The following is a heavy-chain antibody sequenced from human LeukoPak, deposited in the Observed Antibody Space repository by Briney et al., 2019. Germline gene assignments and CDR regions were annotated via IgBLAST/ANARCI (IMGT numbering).Heavy chain of an antibody. J-gene: IGHJ3*02. Sequence: KTSETLSLTCTVSGGSISSYYWSWIRQPAGKGLEWIGRIYTSGSTNYNPSLKSRVTISVDTSKNQFSLKLSSVTAADTAVYYCAGTYYDILTGYSYDAFDIWGQGAMVTVSS. CDR2: IYTSGST. V-gene: IGHV4-4*07. CDR3: AGTYYDILTGYSYDAFDI. D-gene: IGHD3-9*01. CDR1: GGSISSYY.